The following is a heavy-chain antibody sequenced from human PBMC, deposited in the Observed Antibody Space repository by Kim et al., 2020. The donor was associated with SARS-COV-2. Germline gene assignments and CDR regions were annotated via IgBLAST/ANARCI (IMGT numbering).Heavy chain of an antibody. D-gene: IGHD5-18*01. CDR2: LSGDGSDT. CDR1: GFSYKYYA. CDR3: AKNWGATNTAYDN. J-gene: IGHJ4*02. Sequence: GGSLRLSCAASGFSYKYYAMSWLRQAPGKGLEWVSSLSGDGSDTFYADSVKGRFTISRDNSGKKVFLQMTSLRVEDTALYYCAKNWGATNTAYDNWGQGTLVTVSS. V-gene: IGHV3-23*01.